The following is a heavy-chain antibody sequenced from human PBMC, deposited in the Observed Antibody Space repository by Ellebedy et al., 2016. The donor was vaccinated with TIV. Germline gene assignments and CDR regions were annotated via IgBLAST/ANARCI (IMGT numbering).Heavy chain of an antibody. CDR3: ARLGYSYGDYYFDY. CDR1: GFTFSSYS. Sequence: GESLKISCAASGFTFSSYSMNWVRQAPGKGLEWVSYISSSGSTIYYADSVKGRFTISRDNAKNSLYLQMNSLRAEDTAVYYCARLGYSYGDYYFDYWGQGTLVTVSS. J-gene: IGHJ4*02. D-gene: IGHD5-18*01. CDR2: ISSSGSTI. V-gene: IGHV3-48*04.